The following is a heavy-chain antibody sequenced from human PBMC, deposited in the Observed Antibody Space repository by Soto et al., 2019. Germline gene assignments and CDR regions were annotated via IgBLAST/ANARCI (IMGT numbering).Heavy chain of an antibody. CDR3: AKDRPPESYSSSWYVYEYFQH. V-gene: IGHV3-23*01. Sequence: GGSLRLSCAASGFTFSSYAMSWVRQAPGKGLEWVSAISGSGGSTYYADSVKGRFTISRDNSKNTLYLQMNSLRAEDTAVYYCAKDRPPESYSSSWYVYEYFQHWGQGTLVTVSS. CDR1: GFTFSSYA. D-gene: IGHD6-13*01. J-gene: IGHJ1*01. CDR2: ISGSGGST.